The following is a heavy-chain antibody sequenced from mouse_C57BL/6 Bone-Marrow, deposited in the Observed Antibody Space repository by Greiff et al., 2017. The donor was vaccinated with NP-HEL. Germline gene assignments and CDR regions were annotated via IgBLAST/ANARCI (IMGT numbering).Heavy chain of an antibody. Sequence: EVKVVESGPGLAKPSQTLSLTCSVTGYSITSDYWNWIRKFPGNKLEYMGYISYSGSTYYNPSLKSRISITRDTSKNQYYLQLNSVTTEDTATYYCARYYYGSRGYFDYWGQGTTLTVSS. CDR1: GYSITSDY. CDR3: ARYYYGSRGYFDY. D-gene: IGHD1-1*01. CDR2: ISYSGST. V-gene: IGHV3-8*01. J-gene: IGHJ2*01.